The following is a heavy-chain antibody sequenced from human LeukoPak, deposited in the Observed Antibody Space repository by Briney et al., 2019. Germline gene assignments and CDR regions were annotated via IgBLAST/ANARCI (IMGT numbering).Heavy chain of an antibody. CDR1: GFSLSGYW. V-gene: IGHV3-74*01. CDR2: NNGDGSTT. CDR3: ARDPRNVGLAP. J-gene: IGHJ5*02. Sequence: GGSLRLSCVASGFSLSGYWMYWVRQAPGKGLMYISRNNGDGSTTNYADVVKGRLTMSRDNVKNTLYLQMNSLRVEDTAVYYCARDPRNVGLAPWGQGTLVTVSS. D-gene: IGHD2-15*01.